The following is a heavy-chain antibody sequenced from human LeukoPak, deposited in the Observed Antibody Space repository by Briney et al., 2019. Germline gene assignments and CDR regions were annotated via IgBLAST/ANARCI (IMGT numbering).Heavy chain of an antibody. J-gene: IGHJ4*02. CDR2: IGGRDGST. Sequence: GSLLLSCAASGFTFSSYGMSWVRQAPGKGLEWVSAIGGRDGSTYYADSVKGRFTISRDNSKNTLYVQMNSLRAEDTAVYYCAKGHYYGSGSLDYWGQGTLVTVSS. CDR3: AKGHYYGSGSLDY. V-gene: IGHV3-23*01. CDR1: GFTFSSYG. D-gene: IGHD3-10*01.